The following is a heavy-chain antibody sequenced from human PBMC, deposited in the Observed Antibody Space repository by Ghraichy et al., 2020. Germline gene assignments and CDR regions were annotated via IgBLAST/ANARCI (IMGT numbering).Heavy chain of an antibody. Sequence: GGSLRLSCATSGFTLRSHGMHWVRQAPGKGLEWVAVIWSDGKTKNYADSVKGRFIISRDDSRNTVILEMNNLRSEDTAVYYCARDWGWHFDLWGRGTLVSVSS. CDR2: IWSDGKTK. CDR3: ARDWGWHFDL. D-gene: IGHD3-16*01. J-gene: IGHJ2*01. CDR1: GFTLRSHG. V-gene: IGHV3-30*19.